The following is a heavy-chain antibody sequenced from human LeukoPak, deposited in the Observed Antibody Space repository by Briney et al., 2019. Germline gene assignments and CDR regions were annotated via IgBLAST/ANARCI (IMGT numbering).Heavy chain of an antibody. V-gene: IGHV4-34*12. D-gene: IGHD6-13*01. CDR3: ARAPSGEVESAARGDYLDY. CDR2: IIHSGGT. CDR1: GGSFSGYF. Sequence: SGTLSLTCAVYGGSFSGYFWSGIRQPTGKGGEWIGEIIHSGGTNYNPPLKSRVTISVDTSKNQYSLKMNSVTAADTAVYYCARAPSGEVESAARGDYLDYWGQGTLVIVSS. J-gene: IGHJ4*02.